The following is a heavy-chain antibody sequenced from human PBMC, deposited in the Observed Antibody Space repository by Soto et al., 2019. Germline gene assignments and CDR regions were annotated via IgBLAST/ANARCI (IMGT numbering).Heavy chain of an antibody. CDR3: ARPRSSSRNYYGMDV. V-gene: IGHV1-2*04. Sequence: ASVKVSCKASGYSFTAYYIHWVRQAPGQGLEWMGWINPDSGGTDYAQKFEGWVTLTRDTSIDTVYMELTSLKASDTAMYYCARPRSSSRNYYGMDVWGQGTTVTVSS. CDR2: INPDSGGT. D-gene: IGHD6-13*01. CDR1: GYSFTAYY. J-gene: IGHJ6*02.